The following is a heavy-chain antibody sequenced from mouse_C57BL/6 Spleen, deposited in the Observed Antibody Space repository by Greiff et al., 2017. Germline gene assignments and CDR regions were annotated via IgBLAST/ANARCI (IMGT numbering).Heavy chain of an antibody. Sequence: QVLLQQSGPELVKPGASVKISCKASGYAFSSSWMNWVKQRPGKGLEWIGRIYPGDGDTNYNGKFKGKATLTADKSSSTAYMQLSSLTSEDSAVYFCASYYYGSAMDYWGQGTSVTVSS. CDR3: ASYYYGSAMDY. D-gene: IGHD1-1*01. V-gene: IGHV1-82*01. J-gene: IGHJ4*01. CDR1: GYAFSSSW. CDR2: IYPGDGDT.